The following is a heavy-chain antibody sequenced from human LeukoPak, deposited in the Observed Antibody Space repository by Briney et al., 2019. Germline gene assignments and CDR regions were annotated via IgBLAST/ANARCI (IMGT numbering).Heavy chain of an antibody. Sequence: AGGSLRLSCAASGFTFSNAWMNWVRQAPGKGLECVGRIKSKTDGGTTDYAAPVKGRFTISRDDSKNTLYMQMNRLKTEDTAVYYCITDISRYNYDGSNYYWGQGTLVTVSS. J-gene: IGHJ4*02. CDR2: IKSKTDGGTT. CDR1: GFTFSNAW. V-gene: IGHV3-15*07. D-gene: IGHD3-22*01. CDR3: ITDISRYNYDGSNYY.